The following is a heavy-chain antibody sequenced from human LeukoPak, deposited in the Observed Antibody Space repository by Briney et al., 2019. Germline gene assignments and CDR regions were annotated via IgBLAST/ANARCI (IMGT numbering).Heavy chain of an antibody. CDR3: ARMVRGPESYYFDY. J-gene: IGHJ4*02. Sequence: GGSLRLSGAASGFTFSSYSMNWVRQAPGKGLEWVSSISSSSSYIYYADSVKGRFTISRDNAKNSLYLQMNSLRAEDTAVYYCARMVRGPESYYFDYWGQGTLVTVSS. D-gene: IGHD3-10*01. CDR1: GFTFSSYS. V-gene: IGHV3-21*01. CDR2: ISSSSSYI.